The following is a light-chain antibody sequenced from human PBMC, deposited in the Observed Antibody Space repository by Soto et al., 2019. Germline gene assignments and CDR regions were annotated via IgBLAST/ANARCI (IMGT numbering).Light chain of an antibody. CDR2: AAS. J-gene: IGKJ3*01. V-gene: IGKV1-39*01. CDR3: QQSYSTPGT. Sequence: DIQMTQSPSSLSASVGDRVTITCRASQSISSYLNWYQQKPGKAHKLLIYAASSLQSGVPSRFSGSGSGTDFALTISSLQPEDFATYYCQQSYSTPGTVGPGTKVDIK. CDR1: QSISSY.